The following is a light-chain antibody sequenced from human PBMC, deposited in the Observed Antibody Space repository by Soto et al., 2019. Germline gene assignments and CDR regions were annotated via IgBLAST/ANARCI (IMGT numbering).Light chain of an antibody. CDR3: TSYTSSSTYV. Sequence: QSVLTQPASVSGSPGQSIAISCTGTSSDVGGYKYVSWYQQHPGKAPKLMIYDVSNRPSGVSDRFSGSKSGNTASLTISGLQAEDEADYYCTSYTSSSTYVFGKGTKVTVL. CDR2: DVS. V-gene: IGLV2-14*01. J-gene: IGLJ1*01. CDR1: SSDVGGYKY.